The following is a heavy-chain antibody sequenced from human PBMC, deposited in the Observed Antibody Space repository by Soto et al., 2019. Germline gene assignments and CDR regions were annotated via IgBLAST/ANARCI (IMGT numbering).Heavy chain of an antibody. CDR3: ALTRRSSLLEVAGPGFEY. Sequence: QVRLVESGGGVVQPGRSLRLSCAASGFNFGDFGMHWVRQAPGKGLEWLSVLSYEGSEEYYADSVRGRFTFSRDNSKNTLFLLMDSLRVDDTGVYYCALTRRSSLLEVAGPGFEYWGQGTLVTVS. J-gene: IGHJ4*02. CDR1: GFNFGDFG. CDR2: LSYEGSEE. V-gene: IGHV3-30*03. D-gene: IGHD6-19*01.